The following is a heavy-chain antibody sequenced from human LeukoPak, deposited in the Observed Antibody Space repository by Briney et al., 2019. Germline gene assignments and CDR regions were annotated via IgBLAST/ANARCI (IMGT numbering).Heavy chain of an antibody. CDR2: MNPNSGNT. CDR1: GYTFTSYD. D-gene: IGHD3-3*01. CDR3: ARRFKYYDFWSGYYMTKYNWFDP. J-gene: IGHJ5*02. V-gene: IGHV1-8*03. Sequence: ASVKVSCKASGYTFTSYDINWVRQATGQGLEWMGWMNPNSGNTGYAQKFQGRVTITRNTSISTAYMELSSLRSEDTAVYYCARRFKYYDFWSGYYMTKYNWFDPWGQGTLVTVSS.